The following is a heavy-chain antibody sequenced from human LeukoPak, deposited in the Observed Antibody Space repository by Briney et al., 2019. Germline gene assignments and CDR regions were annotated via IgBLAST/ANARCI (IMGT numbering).Heavy chain of an antibody. Sequence: ASVKVSCKASGYTFTSYGISWVRQAPGQGLEWMGWISAYNGNTNYAQKLQGRVTMTTDTSTSTAYTELRSLRSDDTAVYYCARELVGATTRGYFDYWGQGTLVTVSS. CDR3: ARELVGATTRGYFDY. V-gene: IGHV1-18*01. J-gene: IGHJ4*02. CDR2: ISAYNGNT. D-gene: IGHD1-26*01. CDR1: GYTFTSYG.